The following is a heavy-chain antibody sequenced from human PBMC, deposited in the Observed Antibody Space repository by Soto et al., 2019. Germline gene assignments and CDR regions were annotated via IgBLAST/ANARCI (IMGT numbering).Heavy chain of an antibody. V-gene: IGHV3-48*02. CDR1: GFTFSSYS. CDR3: AREHSSSWYVGWFDP. CDR2: ISSSSSTI. Sequence: AGGSLRLSCAASGFTFSSYSMNWVRQAPGKGLEWVSYISSSSSTIYYADSVKGRFTISRDNAKNSLYLQMNSLRDEDTAVYYCAREHSSSWYVGWFDPWGQGTLVTVSS. D-gene: IGHD6-13*01. J-gene: IGHJ5*02.